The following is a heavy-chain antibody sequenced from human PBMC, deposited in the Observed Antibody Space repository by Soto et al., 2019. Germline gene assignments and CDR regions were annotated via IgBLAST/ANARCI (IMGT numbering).Heavy chain of an antibody. V-gene: IGHV4-4*02. Sequence: NPSETLSLTCAVSGGSISSSNWWSWVRQPPGKGLEWIGEIYHSGSTNYNPSLKSRVTISVDKSKNQFSLKLSSVTAADTAVYYCARVISWGRDYYDSSGYYPYFDYWGQGTLVTVSS. J-gene: IGHJ4*02. CDR3: ARVISWGRDYYDSSGYYPYFDY. CDR1: GGSISSSNW. D-gene: IGHD3-22*01. CDR2: IYHSGST.